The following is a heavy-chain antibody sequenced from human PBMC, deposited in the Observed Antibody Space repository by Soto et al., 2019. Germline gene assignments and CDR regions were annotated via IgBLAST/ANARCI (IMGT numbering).Heavy chain of an antibody. CDR3: AKDFSRDSFSQKPARGGDYYTHDS. Sequence: SLRLSCEASGFPFDNYAMSWVRQAPGKGLEWVSAISGGSPKEFYAESVKGRFTISRDNSKNTLFLEMNSLRADDAALYYCAKDFSRDSFSQKPARGGDYYTHDSWGQGTQVT. J-gene: IGHJ4*02. CDR2: ISGGSPKE. V-gene: IGHV3-23*01. D-gene: IGHD4-17*01. CDR1: GFPFDNYA.